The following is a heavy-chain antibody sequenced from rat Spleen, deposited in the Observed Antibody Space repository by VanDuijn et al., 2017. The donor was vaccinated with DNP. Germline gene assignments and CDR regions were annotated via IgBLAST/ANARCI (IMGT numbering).Heavy chain of an antibody. Sequence: EVQLVESGGDLVQPGRSLKLSCAASGFTFSDYYMAWVRQAPTKGLEWVAYISYDGGSTYYGDSVKGRFTISRDNAKSTLYLQMNSLRSEDMATYYCARPHYYYGSYPHYWGQGVMVTVSS. V-gene: IGHV5-22*01. CDR1: GFTFSDYY. CDR3: ARPHYYYGSYPHY. D-gene: IGHD1-12*02. CDR2: ISYDGGST. J-gene: IGHJ2*01.